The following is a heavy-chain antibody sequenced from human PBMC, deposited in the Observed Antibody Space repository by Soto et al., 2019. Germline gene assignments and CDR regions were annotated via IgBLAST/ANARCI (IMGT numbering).Heavy chain of an antibody. CDR3: AIPGAYCSGGSCYPTEDY. J-gene: IGHJ4*02. CDR1: GFTFSSYA. Sequence: GGSLRLSCAASGFTFSSYAMSWVRQAPGKGLEWVSAISGSGGSTYYADSVKGRFTISRDNSKNTLYLQMNSLRAEDTAVYYCAIPGAYCSGGSCYPTEDYWGQGTLVTVSS. V-gene: IGHV3-23*01. D-gene: IGHD2-15*01. CDR2: ISGSGGST.